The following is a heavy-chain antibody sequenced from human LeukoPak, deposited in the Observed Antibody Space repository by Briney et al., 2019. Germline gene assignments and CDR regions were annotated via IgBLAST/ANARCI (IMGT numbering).Heavy chain of an antibody. D-gene: IGHD4-17*01. V-gene: IGHV4-34*01. CDR2: INHSGST. J-gene: IGHJ4*02. CDR3: ARSQIYGDYSVDY. Sequence: PSETLSLTCAVYGGSFSGYYWSWFRQPPGKGLEWIGEINHSGSTNYNPSLKSRVTISVDTSKNQFSLKLSSVTAADTAVYYCARSQIYGDYSVDYWGQGTLVTASS. CDR1: GGSFSGYY.